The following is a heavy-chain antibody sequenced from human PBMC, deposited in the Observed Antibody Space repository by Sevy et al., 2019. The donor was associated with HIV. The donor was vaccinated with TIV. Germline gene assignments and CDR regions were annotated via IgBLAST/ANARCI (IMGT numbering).Heavy chain of an antibody. CDR2: SGST. V-gene: IGHV4-59*01. J-gene: IGHJ4*02. CDR1: GVSISNYY. D-gene: IGHD6-13*01. CDR3: ARCGPNQHQLDYFDY. Sequence: SETLSLTCTVSGVSISNYYWSWIRQPPGKGLECVGFSGSTNYNPSLKSRVTTSVDTSKNHFSLKLSSVTVADTAIYYCARCGPNQHQLDYFDYWGQGTLVTVSS.